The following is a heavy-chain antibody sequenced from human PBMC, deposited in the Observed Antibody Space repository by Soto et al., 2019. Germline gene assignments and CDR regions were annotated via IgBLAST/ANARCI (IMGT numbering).Heavy chain of an antibody. J-gene: IGHJ6*03. CDR1: GDSFNDYY. CDR3: ARESGGATATLDYYYFYMDV. V-gene: IGHV1-2*04. D-gene: IGHD5-12*01. Sequence: VQLVQSGAEVKKPGASVKVSCKSSGDSFNDYYLHWVRQAPGQGLEWMGWINPNSGVTKYAQKFQGWVTMNRDTSITTVYMELSRLRSDDTAVYYCARESGGATATLDYYYFYMDVWGKGTTVTVSS. CDR2: INPNSGVT.